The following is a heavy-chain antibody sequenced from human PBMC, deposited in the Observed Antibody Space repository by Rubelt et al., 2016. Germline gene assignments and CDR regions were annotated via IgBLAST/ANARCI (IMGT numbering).Heavy chain of an antibody. Sequence: SSYAMHWVRQAPGKGLEWVAVISYDGSNKYYADSVKGRFTISRDNSKNTLYLQMNSLRAEDTAVYYCARDNGVAGTAGSWGQGTLVTVSS. CDR3: ARDNGVAGTAGS. CDR1: SSYA. V-gene: IGHV3-30*04. J-gene: IGHJ4*02. D-gene: IGHD6-19*01. CDR2: ISYDGSNK.